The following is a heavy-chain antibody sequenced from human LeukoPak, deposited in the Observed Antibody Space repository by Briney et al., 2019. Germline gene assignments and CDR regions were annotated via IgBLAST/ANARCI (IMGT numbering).Heavy chain of an antibody. D-gene: IGHD1-26*01. Sequence: GGSLRLSCAASGFTFSSYAMHWVRQAPGKGLEYVSAISSNGGSTYYANSVRGRFTISRDNSKNTLYLQMGSLRAEDMAVYYCARDQVSGVSGWELLPAFDIWGQGTMVTVSS. J-gene: IGHJ3*02. CDR1: GFTFSSYA. CDR3: ARDQVSGVSGWELLPAFDI. CDR2: ISSNGGST. V-gene: IGHV3-64*01.